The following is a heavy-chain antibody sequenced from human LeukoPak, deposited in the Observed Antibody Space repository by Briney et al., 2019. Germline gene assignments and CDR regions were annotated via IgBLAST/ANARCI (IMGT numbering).Heavy chain of an antibody. Sequence: SGTLSLTCAVSGGSISSSNWWSWVRQPPGKGLEWIEEIYHSGSTNYNPSLKSRVTISVDKSKNQFSLKLSSVTAADTAVYYCYGASYYSDTSGLYYMEVWGKGTTVTISS. CDR1: GGSISSSNW. CDR2: IYHSGST. CDR3: YGASYYSDTSGLYYMEV. D-gene: IGHD3-22*01. J-gene: IGHJ6*03. V-gene: IGHV4-4*02.